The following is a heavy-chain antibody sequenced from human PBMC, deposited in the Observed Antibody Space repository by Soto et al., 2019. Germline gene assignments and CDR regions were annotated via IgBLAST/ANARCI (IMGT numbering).Heavy chain of an antibody. V-gene: IGHV1-69*13. D-gene: IGHD3-22*01. Sequence: GASVKVSCKASGGTFSSYAISWVRQAPGQGLEWMGGIIPIFGTANYAQKFQGRVTITADESTSTAYMELSSLRSEDTAVCYCANNYYDSKVSLFWGQGTLVTVSA. J-gene: IGHJ4*02. CDR2: IIPIFGTA. CDR1: GGTFSSYA. CDR3: ANNYYDSKVSLF.